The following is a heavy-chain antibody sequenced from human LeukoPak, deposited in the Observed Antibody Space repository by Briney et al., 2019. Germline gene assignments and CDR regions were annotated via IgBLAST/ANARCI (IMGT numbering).Heavy chain of an antibody. V-gene: IGHV3-21*01. CDR1: GFTFSSYS. Sequence: PGGSLRLSCAASGFTFSSYSMNRVRQAPGKGLEWVSSISSSSSYIYYADSVKGRFTISRDNAKNSLYLQMNSLRAEDTAVYYCARGSLTGYFFDYWGQGTLVTVSS. CDR2: ISSSSSYI. J-gene: IGHJ4*02. CDR3: ARGSLTGYFFDY. D-gene: IGHD3-9*01.